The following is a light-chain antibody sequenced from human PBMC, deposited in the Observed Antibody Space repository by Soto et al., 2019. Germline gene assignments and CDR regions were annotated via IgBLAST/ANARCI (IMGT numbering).Light chain of an antibody. CDR2: EVS. J-gene: IGLJ1*01. CDR1: SNDIGGYNY. V-gene: IGLV2-14*01. CDR3: SSYTSIITLV. Sequence: QSALTQPASVSGSPGQSITISCTGTSNDIGGYNYVSWYQQHPGKAPKLLIYEVSNRPSGVSNRFSGSKPGNTASLTISGLQAEDEADYYCSSYTSIITLVFGTGTKVTVL.